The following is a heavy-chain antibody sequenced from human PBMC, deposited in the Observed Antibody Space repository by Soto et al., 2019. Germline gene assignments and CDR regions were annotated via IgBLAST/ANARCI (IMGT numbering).Heavy chain of an antibody. Sequence: PSYTLSLTRTVSGDSMSSSGFYWGWKRKPPGKELEWIGTISYSGSTYYNPSLKSRVTMSADTSKNQFSLKLSSVTAADMAVYYCARRRGLYGSRSDNYYGMDVWGLGTTVTVSS. V-gene: IGHV4-39*01. CDR3: ARRRGLYGSRSDNYYGMDV. D-gene: IGHD3-10*01. J-gene: IGHJ6*02. CDR2: ISYSGST. CDR1: GDSMSSSGFY.